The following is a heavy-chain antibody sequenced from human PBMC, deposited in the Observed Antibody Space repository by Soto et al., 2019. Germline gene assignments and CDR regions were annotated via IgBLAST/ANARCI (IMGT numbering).Heavy chain of an antibody. CDR1: GYTFTSYG. D-gene: IGHD6-13*01. Sequence: ASVKVSCKASGYTFTSYGISWVRQAPGQGLEWMGWISAYNGNTNYAQKLQGRVTMTTDTSTSTAYMELRSLRSDDTAVYYCARDGRPFPSRWYAHYFDYWGQGTLVTVSS. V-gene: IGHV1-18*01. CDR3: ARDGRPFPSRWYAHYFDY. J-gene: IGHJ4*02. CDR2: ISAYNGNT.